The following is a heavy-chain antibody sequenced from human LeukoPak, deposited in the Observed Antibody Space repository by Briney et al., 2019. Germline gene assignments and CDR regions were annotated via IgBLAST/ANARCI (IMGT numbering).Heavy chain of an antibody. D-gene: IGHD3-16*01. Sequence: GGSLRLSCAASGFTFSSYSMNWVRQAPGKGLEWVSSISSSSSYIYYADSVKGRFTISRDNAKNSLYLQMNSLRAEDTAVYYCARDRWASGDDYVSWFDPWGQGTLVTVSS. V-gene: IGHV3-21*01. CDR2: ISSSSSYI. CDR1: GFTFSSYS. J-gene: IGHJ5*02. CDR3: ARDRWASGDDYVSWFDP.